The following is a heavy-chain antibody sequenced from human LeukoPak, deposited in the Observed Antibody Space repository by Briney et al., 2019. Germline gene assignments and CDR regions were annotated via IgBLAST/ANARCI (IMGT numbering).Heavy chain of an antibody. D-gene: IGHD2-15*01. CDR3: ARPPSYCSGGSCYAWFDP. CDR2: IYYSGST. J-gene: IGHJ5*02. Sequence: SVTLSLTCTVSGGSISSSSYYWGWIRQPPGKGLEGIGSIYYSGSTYYNPSLKSRVTISVDTSKNQFSLKLSSVTAADTAVYYCARPPSYCSGGSCYAWFDPWGQGTLVTVSS. V-gene: IGHV4-39*01. CDR1: GGSISSSSYY.